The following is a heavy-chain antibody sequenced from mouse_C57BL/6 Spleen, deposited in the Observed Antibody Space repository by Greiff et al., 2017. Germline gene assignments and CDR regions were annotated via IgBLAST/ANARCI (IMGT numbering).Heavy chain of an antibody. CDR2: IYPGDGDT. D-gene: IGHD1-1*01. J-gene: IGHJ2*01. V-gene: IGHV1-82*01. CDR3: AREKITTVVEGFDY. Sequence: QVQLQQSGPELVKPGASVKISCKASGYAFSSSWMNWVKQRPGKGLEWIGRIYPGDGDTNYNGKFKGKATLTADKSSSTAYMQLSSLTSEDSAVYFCAREKITTVVEGFDYWGQGTTLTVSS. CDR1: GYAFSSSW.